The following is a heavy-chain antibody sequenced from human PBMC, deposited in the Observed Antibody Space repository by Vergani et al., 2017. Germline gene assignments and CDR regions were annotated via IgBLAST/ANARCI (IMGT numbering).Heavy chain of an antibody. CDR3: ARFMVRGDIDY. Sequence: EVQLVESGGGLVQPGGSLRLSCAASGFTFSSYSMNWVRQAPGKGLEWVSYISSSSSTIYYADSVKGRFTISRDNAKNSLYLQINSLRAEDTAVYYCARFMVRGDIDYWGQGTLVTVSS. CDR1: GFTFSSYS. J-gene: IGHJ4*02. D-gene: IGHD3-10*01. CDR2: ISSSSSTI. V-gene: IGHV3-48*01.